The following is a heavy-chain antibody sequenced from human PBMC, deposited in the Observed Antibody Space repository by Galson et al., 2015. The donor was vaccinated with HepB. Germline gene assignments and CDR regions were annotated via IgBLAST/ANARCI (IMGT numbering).Heavy chain of an antibody. J-gene: IGHJ5*02. D-gene: IGHD6-19*01. CDR1: GYMFTGYY. CDR3: ARDMWYSSGWYQFDP. CDR2: INPNSGGT. V-gene: IGHV1-2*02. Sequence: SVKVSCKASGYMFTGYYMHWVRQAPGQGLEWMGWINPNSGGTNYAQKFQGRVTMTRDTSISTAYMELSRLRSDDTAVYYCARDMWYSSGWYQFDPWGQGTLVTVSS.